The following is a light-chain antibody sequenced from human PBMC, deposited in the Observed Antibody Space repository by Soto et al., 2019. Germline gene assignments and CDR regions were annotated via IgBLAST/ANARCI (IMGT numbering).Light chain of an antibody. CDR1: QSISSK. CDR3: QQYSSYSFT. Sequence: DIXMTQSPPTLPATVGDRVTITCRASQSISSKLAWYQQKPGKAPKVLINKASSLQSGVPSRFSGSGSGTEFTLTISSLQPDDFATYYCQQYSSYSFTFGGGTKVDIK. V-gene: IGKV1-5*03. CDR2: KAS. J-gene: IGKJ4*01.